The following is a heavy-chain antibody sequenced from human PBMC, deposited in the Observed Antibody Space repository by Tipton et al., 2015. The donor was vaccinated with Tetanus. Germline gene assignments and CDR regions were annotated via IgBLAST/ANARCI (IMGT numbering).Heavy chain of an antibody. CDR2: VSSRGAP. J-gene: IGHJ4*02. V-gene: IGHV4-61*08. D-gene: IGHD1-1*01. CDR1: SDSLRSGDSN. CDR3: AGANNEFPKKGPFDA. Sequence: LSLTCSVSSDSLRSGDSNWSWIRQPLGKGLEWLAYVSSRGAPNSNYYLKSRITISRDTSKNQFSLKLASVTAADTAVYFCAGANNEFPKKGPFDAGGQGSLGIVSS.